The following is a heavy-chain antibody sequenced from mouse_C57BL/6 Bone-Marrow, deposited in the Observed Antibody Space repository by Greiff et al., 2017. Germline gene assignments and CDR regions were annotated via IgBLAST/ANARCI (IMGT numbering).Heavy chain of an antibody. Sequence: VQGVESGPGLVQPSQSLSITCTVSGFSLTSDGVNWVRQSPGKGLEWLGVRWSGGSTDYNAAFMSRLRITKDNSKSQVFFKMNSLQADDTAIYYCAKKGKGFWFAYWGQGTLVTVSA. J-gene: IGHJ3*01. V-gene: IGHV2-5*01. CDR2: RWSGGST. CDR1: GFSLTSDG. CDR3: AKKGKGFWFAY.